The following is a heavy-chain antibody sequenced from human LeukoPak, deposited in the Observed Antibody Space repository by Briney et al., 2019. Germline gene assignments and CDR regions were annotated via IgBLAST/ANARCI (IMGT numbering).Heavy chain of an antibody. Sequence: GGSLRLSCAASGFTFSTYAMSWVRQAPGKGLEWVSPISASGDSTYYADSVRGRFTISRDNSKNTLYLQMNSLRAEDTAVYYCARGAPDYGDDAFDIWGQGTMVTVSS. D-gene: IGHD4-17*01. V-gene: IGHV3-23*01. CDR2: ISASGDST. CDR1: GFTFSTYA. CDR3: ARGAPDYGDDAFDI. J-gene: IGHJ3*02.